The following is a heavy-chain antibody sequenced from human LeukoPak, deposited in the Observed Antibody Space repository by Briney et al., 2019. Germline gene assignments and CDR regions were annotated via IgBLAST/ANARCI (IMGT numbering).Heavy chain of an antibody. CDR2: INPNSGGT. J-gene: IGHJ5*02. D-gene: IGHD3-10*01. CDR1: GYTFTGYY. Sequence: GASVKVSCKASGYTFTGYYMHWVRQAPGQGLEWMGWINPNSGGTNYAQKFQGRVTMTRDTSISTAYMELSRLRSDDTALYYCARAGDLITMVRGDTNWFDPWGQGTLVTVSS. CDR3: ARAGDLITMVRGDTNWFDP. V-gene: IGHV1-2*02.